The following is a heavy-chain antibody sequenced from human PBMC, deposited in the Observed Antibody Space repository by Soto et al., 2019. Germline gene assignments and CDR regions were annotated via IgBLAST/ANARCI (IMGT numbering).Heavy chain of an antibody. J-gene: IGHJ6*03. CDR2: IYSGGST. CDR3: ARDREGYSSSLKYYYYYYYMDV. Sequence: GGSLRLSCAASGFTVSSNYMSWVRQAPGKGLEWVSVIYSGGSTYYADSVKGRFTISRDNSKNTLYLQMNSLRAEDTAVYYCARDREGYSSSLKYYYYYYYMDVWGKGTTVTVSS. D-gene: IGHD6-6*01. CDR1: GFTVSSNY. V-gene: IGHV3-66*01.